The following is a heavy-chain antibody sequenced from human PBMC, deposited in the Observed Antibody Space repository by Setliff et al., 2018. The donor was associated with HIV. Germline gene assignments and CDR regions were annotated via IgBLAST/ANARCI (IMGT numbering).Heavy chain of an antibody. CDR3: ASVRGVITTYGMDV. Sequence: ETLSLTCAVYGGSFSGYYWSWIRQPPGKGLEWIGEINHSGSTNYNPSLKSRVTISVDTSKNQFSLKLSSVTAAATAVYYWASVRGVITTYGMDVWGQGTTVTVSS. J-gene: IGHJ6*02. D-gene: IGHD3-10*02. V-gene: IGHV4-34*01. CDR1: GGSFSGYY. CDR2: INHSGST.